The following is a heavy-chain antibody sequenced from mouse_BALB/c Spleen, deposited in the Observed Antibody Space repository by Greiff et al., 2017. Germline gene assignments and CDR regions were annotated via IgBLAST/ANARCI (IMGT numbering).Heavy chain of an antibody. CDR2: IDPANGNT. J-gene: IGHJ2*01. V-gene: IGHV14-3*02. Sequence: VQLQQSGAELVKPGASVKLSCTASGFNIKDTYMHWVKQRPEQGLEWIGRIDPANGNTKYDPKFQGKATITADTSSNTAYLQLSSLTSEDTAVYYCARGYYGNLYYFDYWGQGTTLTVSS. CDR3: ARGYYGNLYYFDY. D-gene: IGHD2-1*01. CDR1: GFNIKDTY.